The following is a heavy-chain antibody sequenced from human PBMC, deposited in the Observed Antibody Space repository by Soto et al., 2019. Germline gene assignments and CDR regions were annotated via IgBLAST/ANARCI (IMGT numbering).Heavy chain of an antibody. CDR3: VKAQERSAQYFAVVITAFDF. CDR2: ISHDGNSH. CDR1: GFSFSNYG. J-gene: IGHJ3*01. V-gene: IGHV3-30*18. D-gene: IGHD3-22*01. Sequence: GGALRLSCEGSGFSFSNYGIHWVRQAPGKGLEWVAVISHDGNSHHLADSVRGRFTISRDNSKNTVFLHMTSLRREDSAVYHCVKAQERSAQYFAVVITAFDFWGQGTMVTVSS.